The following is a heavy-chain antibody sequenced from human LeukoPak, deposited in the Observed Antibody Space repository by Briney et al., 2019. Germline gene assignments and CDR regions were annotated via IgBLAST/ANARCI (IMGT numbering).Heavy chain of an antibody. CDR3: ANEIRPNDY. Sequence: GGSLRLSCAASGFTFSSYWMSWVRQAPGKGLEWVANIKQDGSEKYYADSVKGRFTTSRDNSKNTLYLQMNSLRAEDTAVYYCANEIRPNDYWGQGTQVTVSS. D-gene: IGHD4-17*01. V-gene: IGHV3-7*03. J-gene: IGHJ4*02. CDR1: GFTFSSYW. CDR2: IKQDGSEK.